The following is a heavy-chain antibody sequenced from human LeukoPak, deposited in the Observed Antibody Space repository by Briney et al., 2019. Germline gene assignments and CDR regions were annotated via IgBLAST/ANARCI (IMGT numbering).Heavy chain of an antibody. CDR3: ARGDPRGRIAAAGTREFDI. J-gene: IGHJ3*02. V-gene: IGHV4-39*07. CDR1: GGSISSSSFY. Sequence: SETLSLTCIVSGGSISSSSFYWGWIRQPPGKGLEWIGSIYYRGSTYYNPSLKSRVTISVDMSENQVSLKLRSVTAADTAVYYCARGDPRGRIAAAGTREFDIWGQGTMVTVSS. CDR2: IYYRGST. D-gene: IGHD6-13*01.